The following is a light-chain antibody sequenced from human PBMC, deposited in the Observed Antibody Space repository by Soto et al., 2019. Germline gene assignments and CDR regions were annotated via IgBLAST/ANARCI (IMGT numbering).Light chain of an antibody. CDR3: AAWDDSLNGPV. CDR2: GNN. CDR1: SSNIGNNT. J-gene: IGLJ3*02. V-gene: IGLV1-44*01. Sequence: SVLTQPPSASGTPGQRVTISCSGSSSNIGNNTVNWYQQLPGTAPKLLIYGNNHRTSGVPDRFSGSKSGTSASLANSGLQSEDEADYFCAAWDDSLNGPVFGGGTKLTVL.